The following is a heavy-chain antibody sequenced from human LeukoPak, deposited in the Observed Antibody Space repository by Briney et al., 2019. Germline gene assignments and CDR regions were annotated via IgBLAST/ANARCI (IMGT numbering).Heavy chain of an antibody. J-gene: IGHJ4*02. Sequence: ASVKVSCKASGYTFTGYYIHWVRQAPGQGLEWMGWINPNSGGTNYAQKFQGRVTMTRDTSISTAYMELSRLRSDDTAVYYYARLPSKLELRRFAYWRQGTLVTVSS. V-gene: IGHV1-2*02. CDR1: GYTFTGYY. CDR2: INPNSGGT. CDR3: ARLPSKLELRRFAY. D-gene: IGHD1-7*01.